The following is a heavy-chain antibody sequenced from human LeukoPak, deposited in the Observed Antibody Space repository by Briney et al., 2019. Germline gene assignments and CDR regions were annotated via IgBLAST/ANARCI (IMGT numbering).Heavy chain of an antibody. CDR1: GASISSYY. D-gene: IGHD6-13*01. CDR2: IPYSGSP. V-gene: IGHV4-59*08. Sequence: PSETLSLTCTVSGASISSYYWSWIRQPPGKGLEWIGYIPYSGSPNYNPSLKSRVTISADTSKNQFSLNLSSVTAADTAVYYCARVGHIVAAGTYDWWGQGTLVTVSS. J-gene: IGHJ4*02. CDR3: ARVGHIVAAGTYDW.